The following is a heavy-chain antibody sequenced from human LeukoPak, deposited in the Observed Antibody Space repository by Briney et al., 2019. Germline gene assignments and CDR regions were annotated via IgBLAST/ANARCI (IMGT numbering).Heavy chain of an antibody. D-gene: IGHD5-24*01. J-gene: IGHJ4*02. V-gene: IGHV1-46*01. Sequence: ASVKVSWKASGYTFTSYYMHWVRQAPGQGLEWMGIINPSGGSTSYAQKFQGRVTMTRDTSTSTVYMELSSLRSEDTAVYYCARPCRDGYNWRYYFDYWGQGTLVTVSS. CDR3: ARPCRDGYNWRYYFDY. CDR2: INPSGGST. CDR1: GYTFTSYY.